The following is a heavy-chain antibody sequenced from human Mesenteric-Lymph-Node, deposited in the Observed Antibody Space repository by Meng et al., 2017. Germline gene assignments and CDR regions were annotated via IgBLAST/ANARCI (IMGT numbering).Heavy chain of an antibody. CDR1: GYTFTVYY. CDR3: AKIGSNHQFDL. Sequence: QVQLVQSGAEVQKPVASVKVSCKASGYTFTVYYMHWVRQAPGQGLEWMGRINPHTGGINYAQEFQGRVAMTRDTSISTAYMELSRLRTDDTAVYYCAKIGSNHQFDLWGQGTLVTVSS. J-gene: IGHJ4*02. V-gene: IGHV1-2*06. CDR2: INPHTGGI. D-gene: IGHD4-11*01.